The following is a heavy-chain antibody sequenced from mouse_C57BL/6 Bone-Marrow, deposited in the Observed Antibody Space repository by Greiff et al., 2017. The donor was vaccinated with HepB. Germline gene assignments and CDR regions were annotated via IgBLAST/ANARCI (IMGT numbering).Heavy chain of an antibody. V-gene: IGHV1-55*01. Sequence: QVQLQQPGAELVKPGASVKMSCKASGYTFTSYWITWVKQRPGQGLEWIGDIYPGSGSTNYNEKFKSKATLTVDTSSSTAYMQLSSLTSEDSAVYYCARGYYYGTPAWFAYWGQGTRVTVSA. J-gene: IGHJ3*01. CDR2: IYPGSGST. CDR3: ARGYYYGTPAWFAY. D-gene: IGHD1-1*01. CDR1: GYTFTSYW.